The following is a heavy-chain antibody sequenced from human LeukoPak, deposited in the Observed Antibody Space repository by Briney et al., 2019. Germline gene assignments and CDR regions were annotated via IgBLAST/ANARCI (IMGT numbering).Heavy chain of an antibody. CDR3: ARDLIGRYTFDY. CDR1: GFTFSDYN. Sequence: PGRSLRLSCAASGFTFSDYNMHWVRQAPGKGLDWVALMPPDGNKKYYADSVKGRFTISRDNTKNTVDLQLTSLRAEDTAVYYCARDLIGRYTFDYCGQGTLVTVSS. J-gene: IGHJ4*02. D-gene: IGHD3-10*01. V-gene: IGHV3-30-3*01. CDR2: MPPDGNKK.